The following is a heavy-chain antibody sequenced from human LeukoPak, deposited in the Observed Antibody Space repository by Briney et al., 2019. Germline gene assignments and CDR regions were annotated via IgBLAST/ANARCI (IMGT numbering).Heavy chain of an antibody. V-gene: IGHV3-30*18. CDR2: ISYDGSNK. D-gene: IGHD2-15*01. Sequence: PGRSLRLSCAASGFTFSSYGMHWVRQAPGKGLEWVAVISYDGSNKYYADSAKGRFTISRDNSKNTLYLQMNSLRAEDTAVYYCAKGTAKLLIDYWGQGTLVTVSS. CDR1: GFTFSSYG. J-gene: IGHJ4*02. CDR3: AKGTAKLLIDY.